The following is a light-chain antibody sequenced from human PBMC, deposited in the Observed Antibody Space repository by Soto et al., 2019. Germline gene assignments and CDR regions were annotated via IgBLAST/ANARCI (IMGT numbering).Light chain of an antibody. J-gene: IGKJ1*01. CDR2: DAS. CDR1: QGISSW. V-gene: IGKV1-5*01. Sequence: DIQMTQSPSTLSASVGDRVTITCRASQGISSWLAWYQQKPGKAPKLLIYDASRLESGLPSRLSCKGAGTDRTPPSRSLQPDDFAPYYCQPQGTFRQGTKREIK. CDR3: QPQGT.